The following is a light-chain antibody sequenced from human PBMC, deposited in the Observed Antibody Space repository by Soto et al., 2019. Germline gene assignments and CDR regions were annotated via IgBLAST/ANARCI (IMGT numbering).Light chain of an antibody. CDR1: QSVSSSY. CDR3: QQYGSSPLLT. V-gene: IGKV3-20*01. CDR2: GAS. Sequence: EIVLTQSPGTLSLSPGERATLSCRASQSVSSSYLAWYQQKPGQAPRLLIYGASSRATGIPDRFSGSGSGTDFTLTISRLEPEGFAVYYCQQYGSSPLLTFGGGTRLEIK. J-gene: IGKJ5*01.